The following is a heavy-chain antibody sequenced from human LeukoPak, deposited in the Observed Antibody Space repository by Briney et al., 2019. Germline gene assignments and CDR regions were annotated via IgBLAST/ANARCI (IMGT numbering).Heavy chain of an antibody. Sequence: SETLSLTCADPGGSLRTYYWSWLRQPPGEGLERIGRVYTSGDTDYSPCLKSRVTMSVDTSRNQFSLNLSSVTAADTAMYYCARGGSGWPNYFDYWGQGALVTVSS. CDR3: ARGGSGWPNYFDY. CDR1: GGSLRTYY. J-gene: IGHJ4*02. CDR2: VYTSGDT. D-gene: IGHD6-19*01. V-gene: IGHV4-59*10.